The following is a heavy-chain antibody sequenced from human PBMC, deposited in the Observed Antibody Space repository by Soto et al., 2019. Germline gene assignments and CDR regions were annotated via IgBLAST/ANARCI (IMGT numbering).Heavy chain of an antibody. CDR3: ARDSSSGYWYYGMDV. D-gene: IGHD6-13*01. CDR1: GGTFSSYA. V-gene: IGHV1-69*12. Sequence: QVQLVQSGAEVKKPGSSVKVSCKASGGTFSSYAISWVRQAPGQGLEWMGGIIPIFGTANYAQKFQGRVTMXXDXSXXTAYMEPRSLRSEDTAVYYCARDSSSGYWYYGMDVWGPGTTVTVSS. J-gene: IGHJ6*02. CDR2: IIPIFGTA.